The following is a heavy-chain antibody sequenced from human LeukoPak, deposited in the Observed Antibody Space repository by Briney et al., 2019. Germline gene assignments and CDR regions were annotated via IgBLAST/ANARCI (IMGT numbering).Heavy chain of an antibody. D-gene: IGHD6-6*01. J-gene: IGHJ4*02. CDR2: IRQDGITK. Sequence: GGSLRLSCAASGFTFSSYWMSWVRQAPGKGLEWVANIRQDGITKYYVDSVKGRFTVSRDNGIYSLFLQMNSLRAEDTAVYYCARGDGSSSGLYFDSWGRGTLVTVSS. V-gene: IGHV3-7*01. CDR3: ARGDGSSSGLYFDS. CDR1: GFTFSSYW.